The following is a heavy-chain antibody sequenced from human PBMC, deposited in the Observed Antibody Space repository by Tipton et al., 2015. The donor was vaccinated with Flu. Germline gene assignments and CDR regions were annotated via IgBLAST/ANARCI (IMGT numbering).Heavy chain of an antibody. D-gene: IGHD1-14*01. V-gene: IGHV3-53*01. CDR2: VYDDGRT. J-gene: IGHJ4*02. Sequence: QLVQSGGGLIRPGGSLRLSCAVSGFTVSTSYMSWARQPPGKGLEWVSIVYDDGRTYYADSVEGRFAISRDNSKNILYLQMNSLRADDTAVYFCARDEGGTYPDWGQGTLVTVSS. CDR1: GFTVSTSY. CDR3: ARDEGGTYPD.